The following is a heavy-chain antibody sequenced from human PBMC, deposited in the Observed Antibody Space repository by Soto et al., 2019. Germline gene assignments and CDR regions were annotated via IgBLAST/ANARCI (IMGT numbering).Heavy chain of an antibody. CDR2: INPSGGST. J-gene: IGHJ6*02. CDR1: GYTFTSYS. CDR3: ERDQVTSFGVVIHYYYGMDV. V-gene: IGHV1-46*01. Sequence: ASVKVSCKASGYTFTSYSMHWVRQAPGQGLEWMGIINPSGGSTSYAQKFQGRVTMTRDTSTSTVYMELSSLRSEDTAVYDCERDQVTSFGVVIHYYYGMDVWGQGTTVTVSS. D-gene: IGHD3-3*01.